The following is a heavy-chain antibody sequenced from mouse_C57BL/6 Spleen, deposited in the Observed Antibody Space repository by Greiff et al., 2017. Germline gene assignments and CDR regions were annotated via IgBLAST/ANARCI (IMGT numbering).Heavy chain of an antibody. CDR2: IHPNSGST. Sequence: QVQLQQPGAELVKPGASVTLSCKASGYTFTSYWMHWVKQRPGQGLEWIGMIHPNSGSTNYNEKFKSKATLTVDKSSSTAYMQLSSLTSEDSAVYYCARWHYGPSAYWGQGTLVTVSA. V-gene: IGHV1-64*01. D-gene: IGHD1-1*02. CDR3: ARWHYGPSAY. J-gene: IGHJ3*01. CDR1: GYTFTSYW.